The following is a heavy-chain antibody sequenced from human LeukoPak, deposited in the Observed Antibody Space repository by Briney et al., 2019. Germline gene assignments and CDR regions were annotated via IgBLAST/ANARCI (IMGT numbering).Heavy chain of an antibody. Sequence: GSSVKVSCKASGGTFSSYTISWVRQAPGQGLEWMGRIIPILGIANYAQKFQGRVTITADKSTSTACMELSSLRSEDTAVYYCTQYCSSTSCSRFDYWGQGTLVTVSS. CDR2: IIPILGIA. V-gene: IGHV1-69*02. D-gene: IGHD2-2*01. J-gene: IGHJ4*02. CDR3: TQYCSSTSCSRFDY. CDR1: GGTFSSYT.